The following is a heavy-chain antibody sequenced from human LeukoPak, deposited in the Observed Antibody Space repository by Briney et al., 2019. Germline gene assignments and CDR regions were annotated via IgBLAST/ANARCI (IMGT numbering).Heavy chain of an antibody. V-gene: IGHV1-2*02. J-gene: IGHJ6*02. Sequence: ASVKVSCKASGYTFTGYYMHWVRQAPGQGLEWMGWINPNSGGTNYAQKFQGRVTMTRDTSISTAYMELSSLRSEDTAVYYCAREVRFLNGMDVWGQGTTVTVSS. CDR2: INPNSGGT. D-gene: IGHD3-3*01. CDR1: GYTFTGYY. CDR3: AREVRFLNGMDV.